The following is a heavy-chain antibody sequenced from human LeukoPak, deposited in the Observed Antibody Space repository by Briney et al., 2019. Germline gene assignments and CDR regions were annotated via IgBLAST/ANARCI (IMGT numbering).Heavy chain of an antibody. Sequence: SETLSLTCTVSGGSISSSSYYWGWIRQPPGRGLEWIGSIYYSGSTYYNPSLKSRVTISVDTSKNQFSLKLSSVTAADTAVYYCARHADYGDYGEGSWFDPWGQGTLVTVSS. V-gene: IGHV4-39*01. J-gene: IGHJ5*02. CDR2: IYYSGST. CDR3: ARHADYGDYGEGSWFDP. D-gene: IGHD4-17*01. CDR1: GGSISSSSYY.